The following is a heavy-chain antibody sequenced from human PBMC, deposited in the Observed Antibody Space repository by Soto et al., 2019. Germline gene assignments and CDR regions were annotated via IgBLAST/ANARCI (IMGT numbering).Heavy chain of an antibody. CDR3: ARMTSGRGWCGAVAY. D-gene: IGHD6-19*01. V-gene: IGHV3-23*01. CDR1: GFTFFNYA. Sequence: EMQLSESGGNLVQPGGSLRLSCAASGFTFFNYAMSWVRQAQGKGLEWVSSISGSGGETHYADSVKGRFTISRDTSKNTLYLQMKSLRVEDTAVYYCARMTSGRGWCGAVAYWGQGTLVTVSS. J-gene: IGHJ4*02. CDR2: ISGSGGET.